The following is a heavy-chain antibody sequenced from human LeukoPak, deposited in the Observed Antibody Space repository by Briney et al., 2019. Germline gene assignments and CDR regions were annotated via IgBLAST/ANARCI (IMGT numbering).Heavy chain of an antibody. V-gene: IGHV1-18*01. CDR3: ASLYYYDNSGYYLGSRHFHH. J-gene: IGHJ1*01. D-gene: IGHD3-22*01. CDR1: GYTFTSYG. CDR2: ISAYNGNT. Sequence: GASVKVSCKASGYTFTSYGISWVRQAPGQGLEWMGWISAYNGNTNYAQKLQGRVTMTTDTSTSTAYMELRSLRSEDTAVYYCASLYYYDNSGYYLGSRHFHHWGQGTLVTVSS.